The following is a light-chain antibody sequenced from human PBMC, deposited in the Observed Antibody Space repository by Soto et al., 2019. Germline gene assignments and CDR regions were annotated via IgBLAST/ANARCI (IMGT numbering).Light chain of an antibody. Sequence: QSALTQPASVSGSPGQSITISCTGTSSDVGAYNFVSWYQHHPGRAPKLIIYEVTFRPSGVSNRFSGSKSGNTASLTISGLQAEDEADYYCSSYTTSAPYVFGSGTKLTVL. J-gene: IGLJ1*01. CDR1: SSDVGAYNF. V-gene: IGLV2-14*01. CDR2: EVT. CDR3: SSYTTSAPYV.